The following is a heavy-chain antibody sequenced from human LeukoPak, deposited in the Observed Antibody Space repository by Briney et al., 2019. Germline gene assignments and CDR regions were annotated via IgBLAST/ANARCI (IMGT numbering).Heavy chain of an antibody. V-gene: IGHV4-59*01. CDR2: IYYSGST. Sequence: SETLSLTCTVSGGSISSYHLSWIRQPPGKGLEWIGYIYYSGSTNYNPSLKSRVTISVDTSKNQFSLKLSSVTAADTAVYYCARVASSNRAVFFDYWGQGTLVTVSS. D-gene: IGHD6-13*01. J-gene: IGHJ4*02. CDR3: ARVASSNRAVFFDY. CDR1: GGSISSYH.